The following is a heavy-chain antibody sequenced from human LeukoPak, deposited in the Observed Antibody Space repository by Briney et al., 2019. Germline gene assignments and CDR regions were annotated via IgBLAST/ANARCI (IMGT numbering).Heavy chain of an antibody. J-gene: IGHJ6*02. V-gene: IGHV1-18*01. CDR1: GYTFTSYG. D-gene: IGHD3-3*01. Sequence: ASVKVSCKASGYTFTSYGISWVRQAPGQGLERMGWISAYNGNTNYAQKLQGRVTMTTDTSTSTAYMELRGLRSDDTAVYYCAREYYDFWSGYYRPYYGMDVWGQGTTVTVSS. CDR3: AREYYDFWSGYYRPYYGMDV. CDR2: ISAYNGNT.